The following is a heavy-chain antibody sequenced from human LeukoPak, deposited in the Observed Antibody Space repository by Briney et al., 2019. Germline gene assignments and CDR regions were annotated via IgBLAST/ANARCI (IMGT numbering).Heavy chain of an antibody. J-gene: IGHJ6*02. V-gene: IGHV3-48*02. D-gene: IGHD2-15*01. CDR2: ISSSSSTI. Sequence: GGSLRLSCAASGFTFSSYSMNWVRQAPGKGLEWVSYISSSSSTIYYADSVKGRFTISRDNAKNSLYLQMNSLRDEGTAVYYCARAGYCSGGSCYNGYYYYGMDVWGQGTTVTVSS. CDR3: ARAGYCSGGSCYNGYYYYGMDV. CDR1: GFTFSSYS.